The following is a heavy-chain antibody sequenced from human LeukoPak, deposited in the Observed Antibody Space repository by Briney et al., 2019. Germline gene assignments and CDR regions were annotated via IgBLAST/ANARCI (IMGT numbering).Heavy chain of an antibody. J-gene: IGHJ4*02. V-gene: IGHV4-38-2*02. Sequence: SESLSLTCTVSGYSISSGYYWGWSRQAPGKGREWIGSIYHSRSTYYNPSLKSRVTISIDTSKNQCALKTSAFIAARTTPFLCALIVAGKNTDCGQGCLAPVSS. CDR3: ALIVAGKNTD. D-gene: IGHD6-19*01. CDR2: IYHSRST. CDR1: GYSISSGYY.